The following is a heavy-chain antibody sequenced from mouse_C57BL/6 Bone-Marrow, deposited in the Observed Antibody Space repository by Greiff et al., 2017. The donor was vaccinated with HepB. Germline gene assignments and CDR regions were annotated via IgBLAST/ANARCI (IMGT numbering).Heavy chain of an antibody. Sequence: EVKVVESGGGLVKPGGSLKLSCAASGFTFSSYAMSWVRQTPEKRLEWVATISDGGSYTYYPDNVKGRFTISRDNAKNNLYLQMSHLKSEDTAMYYCARGLDGYYDYWGQGTLVTVSA. J-gene: IGHJ3*01. CDR1: GFTFSSYA. CDR2: ISDGGSYT. CDR3: ARGLDGYYDY. D-gene: IGHD2-3*01. V-gene: IGHV5-4*03.